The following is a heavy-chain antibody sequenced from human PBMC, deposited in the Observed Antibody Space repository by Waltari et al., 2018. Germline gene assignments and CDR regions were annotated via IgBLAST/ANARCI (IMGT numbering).Heavy chain of an antibody. CDR3: ARDKWEEGFDY. J-gene: IGHJ4*02. CDR1: GFTFTNYN. V-gene: IGHV3-48*01. CDR2: ITISSSTI. D-gene: IGHD1-26*01. Sequence: EVQLVESGGGLVQPGGSLRLSCAASGFTFTNYNMNWVRQAPGKGLEWVSYITISSSTIYYADSVKGRFTISRDNAENSVYLQMNSLRAEDTAVYYCARDKWEEGFDYWGQGTLVTVSS.